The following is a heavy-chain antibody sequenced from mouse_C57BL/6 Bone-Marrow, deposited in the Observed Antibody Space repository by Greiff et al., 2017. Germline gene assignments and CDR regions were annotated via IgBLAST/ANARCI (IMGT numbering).Heavy chain of an antibody. J-gene: IGHJ4*01. V-gene: IGHV1-15*01. CDR1: GYTFTDYE. D-gene: IGHD2-1*01. CDR3: LLIYYGNYYAMDY. Sequence: QVQLKESGAELVRPGASVTLSCKASGYTFTDYEMHWVKQTPVHGLEWIGAIDPETGGTAYNQKFKGKAILTADKSSSTAYMELRSLTSEDSAVYYCLLIYYGNYYAMDYWGQGTSVTVSS. CDR2: IDPETGGT.